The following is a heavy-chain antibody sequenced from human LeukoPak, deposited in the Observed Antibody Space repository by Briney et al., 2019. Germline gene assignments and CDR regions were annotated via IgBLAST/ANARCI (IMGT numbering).Heavy chain of an antibody. CDR2: IIPTGGTT. J-gene: IGHJ4*02. D-gene: IGHD6-6*01. CDR1: GFSFSGHW. V-gene: IGHV3-74*01. Sequence: GGSLRLSCTASGFSFSGHWMHWARHIPGKGLVWVSRIIPTGGTTNYADSVKGRFTVSRDNAKNTLYLQVNNLRAEDTAVYYCARGPNSNWSGLDFWGQGTLLTVSS. CDR3: ARGPNSNWSGLDF.